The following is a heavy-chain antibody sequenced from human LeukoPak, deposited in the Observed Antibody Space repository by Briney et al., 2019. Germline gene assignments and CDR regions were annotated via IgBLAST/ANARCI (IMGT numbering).Heavy chain of an antibody. V-gene: IGHV3-53*01. CDR1: GFTVSSNY. CDR2: IYSGGST. CDR3: ARDSSIAAGFYYGMDV. J-gene: IGHJ6*02. Sequence: GGSLRLSCAASGFTVSSNYMSWVRQAPGKGLEWVSVIYSGGSTYYADSVKGRFTISRDNSKNTLYLQMNRLRAEDTAVYYCARDSSIAAGFYYGMDVWGQGTTVTVSS. D-gene: IGHD6-13*01.